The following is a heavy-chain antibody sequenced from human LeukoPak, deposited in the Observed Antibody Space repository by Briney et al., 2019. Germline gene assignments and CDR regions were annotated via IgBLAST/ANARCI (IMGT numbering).Heavy chain of an antibody. J-gene: IGHJ4*02. CDR2: IIPIFGTA. CDR3: ARADSGLFDY. D-gene: IGHD6-25*01. Sequence: ASVKVSCTASGGTFSSYAISWVRQAPGQGLEWMGGIIPIFGTANYAQKFQGRVTITADESTSTAYMELSSLRSEDTAVYYCARADSGLFDYWGQGTLVTVSS. V-gene: IGHV1-69*13. CDR1: GGTFSSYA.